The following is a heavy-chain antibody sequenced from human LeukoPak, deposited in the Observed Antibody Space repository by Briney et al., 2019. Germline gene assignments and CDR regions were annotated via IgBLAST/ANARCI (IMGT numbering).Heavy chain of an antibody. D-gene: IGHD6-19*01. J-gene: IGHJ4*02. Sequence: PGGSLRLSCAASGFTFNNYGMHWVRQAPGKGLEWVPAISGSGGSTYYADSVKGRFTISRDNSKNTLYLQMNSLRAEDTAVYYCAKDQGSSGWYFDYWGQGTLVTVSS. V-gene: IGHV3-23*01. CDR2: ISGSGGST. CDR1: GFTFNNYG. CDR3: AKDQGSSGWYFDY.